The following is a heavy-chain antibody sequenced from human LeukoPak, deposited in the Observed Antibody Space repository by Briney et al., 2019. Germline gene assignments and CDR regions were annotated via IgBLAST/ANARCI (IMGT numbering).Heavy chain of an antibody. CDR1: GFTFSDYF. D-gene: IGHD4/OR15-4a*01. J-gene: IGHJ6*03. V-gene: IGHV3-11*01. CDR2: ISNRGTTI. CDR3: GGAKEDYGGYGTYEQYYYFYMDV. Sequence: PGGSLRLSCAASGFTFSDYFMSWIRQAPGKGLEWVSYISNRGTTIYYADSVKGRFTVSRDNAKNSLYLHMNSLRAEDTAVYYCGGAKEDYGGYGTYEQYYYFYMDVWGKGTTVTVSS.